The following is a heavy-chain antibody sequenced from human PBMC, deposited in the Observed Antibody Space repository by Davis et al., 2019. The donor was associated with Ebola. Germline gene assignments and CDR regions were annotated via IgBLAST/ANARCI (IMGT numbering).Heavy chain of an antibody. CDR2: IYYSGST. D-gene: IGHD2-15*01. V-gene: IGHV4-34*01. Sequence: GSLRLSCAVYGGSFSGYYWSWIRQPPGKGLEWIGSIYYSGSTYYNPSLKSRVTLSVDTSKNQFSLKLSSVTAADTAVYYCVRVVVAATSWFDPWGQGTLVTVSS. CDR3: VRVVVAATSWFDP. J-gene: IGHJ5*02. CDR1: GGSFSGYY.